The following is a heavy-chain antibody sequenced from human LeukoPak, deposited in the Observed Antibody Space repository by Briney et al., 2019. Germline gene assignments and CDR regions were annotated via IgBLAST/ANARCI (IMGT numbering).Heavy chain of an antibody. CDR1: GFTFSGYT. J-gene: IGHJ5*02. CDR3: ARLVRAAAGTDWFDP. Sequence: GGSLRLSCAASGFTFSGYTMTWVRQAPGKGLEWVSSISNSSTYIYYADSVKGRFTISRDNAKNSLYLQMNSLRAEDTAVYYCARLVRAAAGTDWFDPWGQGTLVAVSS. CDR2: ISNSSTYI. V-gene: IGHV3-21*01. D-gene: IGHD6-13*01.